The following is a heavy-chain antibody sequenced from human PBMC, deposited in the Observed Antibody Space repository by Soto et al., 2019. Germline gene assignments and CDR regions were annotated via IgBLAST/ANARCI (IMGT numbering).Heavy chain of an antibody. Sequence: SETLSLTCAVYGGSFGGYYWTWIRQPPGTGLEWIGEINHSGSTNYNPSLKSRVTISVDTSKNQFSLKLTSVTAADTAVYYCARDKITGIFDFWGQGTLVT. CDR2: INHSGST. CDR1: GGSFGGYY. CDR3: ARDKITGIFDF. J-gene: IGHJ4*02. D-gene: IGHD2-8*02. V-gene: IGHV4-34*01.